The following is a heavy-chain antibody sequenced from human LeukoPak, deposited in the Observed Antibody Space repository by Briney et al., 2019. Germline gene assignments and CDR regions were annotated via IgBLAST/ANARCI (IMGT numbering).Heavy chain of an antibody. J-gene: IGHJ3*01. CDR1: GFTFSNFA. CDR2: ITGNGDAT. CDR3: ATDPNGDYIGAFDF. D-gene: IGHD4-17*01. Sequence: GGSLRLSCAASGFTFSNFAVTCVRQAPGKGLAWVAAITGNGDATFYADSVRGRFTVSRDNSKNTLYLQMNSLRAEDTAIYYCATDPNGDYIGAFDFWGQGTMVTVSS. V-gene: IGHV3-23*01.